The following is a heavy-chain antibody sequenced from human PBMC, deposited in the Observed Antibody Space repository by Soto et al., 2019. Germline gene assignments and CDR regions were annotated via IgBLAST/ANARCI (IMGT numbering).Heavy chain of an antibody. Sequence: QVQLVESGGGLVKPGGSLRLSCATSGFIFSDYYMHWIRQAPGKGLEWISYISGNGRIIQYADSAKDRFTISRDNAQNSLYLQMNSLRAEDTALYFCARDFDADSRTDFDYWGQGTLVTVSS. CDR1: GFIFSDYY. V-gene: IGHV3-11*01. D-gene: IGHD4-17*01. J-gene: IGHJ4*02. CDR2: ISGNGRII. CDR3: ARDFDADSRTDFDY.